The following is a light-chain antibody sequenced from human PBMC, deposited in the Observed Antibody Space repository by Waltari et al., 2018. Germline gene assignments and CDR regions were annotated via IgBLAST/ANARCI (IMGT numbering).Light chain of an antibody. J-gene: IGKJ5*01. V-gene: IGKV1-39*01. Sequence: DIQMTQSPSSLSASVGDRVTITCRASQSISSDLNWYQQKSGKAPKLLIYGASSLRSGVPSRFSGSGSGTAFTLTISNVQPEDFATYYCQESYSSKITFGQGTRLEI. CDR3: QESYSSKIT. CDR2: GAS. CDR1: QSISSD.